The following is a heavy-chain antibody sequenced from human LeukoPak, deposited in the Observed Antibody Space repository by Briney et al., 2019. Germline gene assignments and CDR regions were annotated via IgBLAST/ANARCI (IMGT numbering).Heavy chain of an antibody. D-gene: IGHD1-26*01. V-gene: IGHV4-39*01. CDR3: ARHQFRGRSSLVDF. J-gene: IGHJ4*02. Sequence: PSETLSLTCTVSGGSGSDINYFWGWIRQPPGKGLEWIGSIYYSGDTYYNPSLKSRVTISVDTSKNQFSLKLYSVPAADTAVYYCARHQFRGRSSLVDFWGQGTLVTVSS. CDR2: IYYSGDT. CDR1: GGSGSDINYF.